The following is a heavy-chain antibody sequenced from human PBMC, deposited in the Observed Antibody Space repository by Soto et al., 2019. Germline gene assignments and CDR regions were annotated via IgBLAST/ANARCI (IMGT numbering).Heavy chain of an antibody. J-gene: IGHJ6*02. V-gene: IGHV1-18*01. Sequence: ASVKVSCKASGYTFASYAISWMRQAPGQGLEWMEWISAYNGNTNYAQKLQGRVTMTTDTSTSTAYMELRSLRSDATAVYYCGGPPKLTRIYYSYGMNVWGQGPPAPVSS. D-gene: IGHD1-1*01. CDR2: ISAYNGNT. CDR1: GYTFASYA. CDR3: GGPPKLTRIYYSYGMNV.